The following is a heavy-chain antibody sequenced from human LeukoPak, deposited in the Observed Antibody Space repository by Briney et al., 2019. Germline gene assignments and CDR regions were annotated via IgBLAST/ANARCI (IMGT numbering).Heavy chain of an antibody. D-gene: IGHD3-22*01. CDR2: IYYSGST. CDR1: GGSISSGDYC. V-gene: IGHV4-30-4*01. Sequence: SETLSLTCTVSGGSISSGDYCWSWIRQPPGKGLEWIGYIYYSGSTYYNPSLKSRVTISVDTSKNQFSLKLSSVTAADTAVYYCARGGDYYDSSGYYPNPYYFDYWGQGTLVTVSS. J-gene: IGHJ4*02. CDR3: ARGGDYYDSSGYYPNPYYFDY.